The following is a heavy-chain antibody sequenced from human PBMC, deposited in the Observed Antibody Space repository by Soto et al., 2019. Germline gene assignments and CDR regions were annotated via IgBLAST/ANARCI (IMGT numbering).Heavy chain of an antibody. D-gene: IGHD2-15*01. CDR1: GYSFTSYW. Sequence: LKISCKGSGYSFTSYWIGWVRQMPGKGLEWMGIIYPGDSDTRYSPSFQGQVTISADKSISTAYLQWSSLKASDTAMYYCARLPGYCSGGICYHPFDYWGQGTLVTVSS. J-gene: IGHJ4*02. CDR2: IYPGDSDT. CDR3: ARLPGYCSGGICYHPFDY. V-gene: IGHV5-51*01.